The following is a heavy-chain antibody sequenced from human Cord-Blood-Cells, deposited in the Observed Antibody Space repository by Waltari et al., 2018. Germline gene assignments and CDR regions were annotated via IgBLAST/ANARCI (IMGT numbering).Heavy chain of an antibody. D-gene: IGHD6-6*01. J-gene: IGHJ4*02. V-gene: IGHV3-30-3*01. CDR1: GFTFSSFA. Sequence: QVQLVESGGGVVQPGRSLRLSCAASGFTFSSFAMHWVRQPPGKGLEGVAVISYEGSNKYYADSVKGRFTISRDNSKNPLYLQMNSLRAEDTAVYYCARGGKGSSSDFDYWGQGTLVTVSS. CDR3: ARGGKGSSSDFDY. CDR2: ISYEGSNK.